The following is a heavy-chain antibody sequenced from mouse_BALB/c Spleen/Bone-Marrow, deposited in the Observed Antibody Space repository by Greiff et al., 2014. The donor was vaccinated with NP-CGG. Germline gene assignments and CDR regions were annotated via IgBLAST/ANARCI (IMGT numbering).Heavy chain of an antibody. D-gene: IGHD1-1*01. CDR1: GFNIKDTY. CDR2: IDPANGNT. J-gene: IGHJ2*01. Sequence: EVQLQQSGAALVKPGASVKLSCTASGFNIKDTYMHWVKQRPEQGLEWIGRIDPANGNTKYDPKFQGKATITADTSSNTAYLQLSSLTPEDTAVYYCANYYYGSHFDYWGQGTTLTVSS. CDR3: ANYYYGSHFDY. V-gene: IGHV14-3*02.